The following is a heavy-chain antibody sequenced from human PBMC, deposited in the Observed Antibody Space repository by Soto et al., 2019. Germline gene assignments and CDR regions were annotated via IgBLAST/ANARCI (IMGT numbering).Heavy chain of an antibody. D-gene: IGHD5-12*01. CDR1: GASISRYY. V-gene: IGHV4-59*01. CDR3: GGQLRDLALGMDV. J-gene: IGHJ6*02. CDR2: VYSTGSP. Sequence: TSETVSLNCTVSGASISRYYWSWIRQPPGRGLEWLGYVYSTGSPDYNPSLKSRFTISVDTSKNQFSLKVTSVTAADTAVYYCGGQLRDLALGMDVWGQGTTVTGSS.